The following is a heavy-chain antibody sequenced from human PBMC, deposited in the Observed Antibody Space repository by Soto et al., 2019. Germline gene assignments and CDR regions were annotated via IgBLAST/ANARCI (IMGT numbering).Heavy chain of an antibody. J-gene: IGHJ4*02. Sequence: GGSLRLSCAASGFTFSSYAMSWVRQAPGKGLEWVSAISGSGGITYYADSVKGRVTVSRDNSKNTLYLQMNSLRAEDTAIYYCAKDQVGSIEAAGIGYDYWGKGTRVTVSS. CDR2: ISGSGGIT. D-gene: IGHD6-13*01. CDR3: AKDQVGSIEAAGIGYDY. CDR1: GFTFSSYA. V-gene: IGHV3-23*01.